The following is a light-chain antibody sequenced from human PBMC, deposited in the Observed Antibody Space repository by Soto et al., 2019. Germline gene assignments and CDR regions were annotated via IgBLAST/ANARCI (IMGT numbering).Light chain of an antibody. CDR1: QSVRTY. CDR3: QQYGSSPRT. Sequence: EIVLTQSPVTLSLSPGESATLSCRASQSVRTYLAWYQVKPGQAPRLLIHGASNRASGIPDRFSGSGSGTDFTLTISRLEPEDFAVYYCQQYGSSPRTFGQGTKVDIK. V-gene: IGKV3-20*01. J-gene: IGKJ1*01. CDR2: GAS.